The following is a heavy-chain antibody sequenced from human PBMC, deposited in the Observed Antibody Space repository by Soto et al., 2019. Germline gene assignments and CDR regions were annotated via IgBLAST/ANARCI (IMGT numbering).Heavy chain of an antibody. J-gene: IGHJ3*02. V-gene: IGHV1-69*02. CDR3: ERPAVNDLDADSAAFDI. Sequence: QVQLVQSGAEVKEPGSSVKVSCKVSGGTFSSQTINWVRQVPGQGLEWMGSVIPIIGEGKYAQSFLGRVTISGYRSRSSVYMERRTLRAEETAVDYCERPAVNDLDADSAAFDIWGQGTMVTVYS. D-gene: IGHD1-1*01. CDR1: GGTFSSQT. CDR2: VIPIIGEG.